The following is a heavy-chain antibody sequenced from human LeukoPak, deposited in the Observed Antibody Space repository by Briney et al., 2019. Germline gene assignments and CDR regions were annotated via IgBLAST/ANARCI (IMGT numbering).Heavy chain of an antibody. V-gene: IGHV1-2*06. CDR3: AREHYDDYANQY. J-gene: IGHJ4*02. D-gene: IGHD4-17*01. CDR2: INPNSGGT. CDR1: GYTFTGYY. Sequence: GASVKVSCKASGYTFTGYYMHWVRQAPGQGLEWMGRINPNSGGTNYAQKFQGRVTMTRDTSISTAYMELSRLRSDDTAVYYCAREHYDDYANQYWGQGTLVTVSS.